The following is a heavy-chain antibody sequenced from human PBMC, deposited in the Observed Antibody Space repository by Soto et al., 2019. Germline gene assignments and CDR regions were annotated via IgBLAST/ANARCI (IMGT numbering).Heavy chain of an antibody. CDR3: ASQYSSSWYYFDY. D-gene: IGHD6-13*01. J-gene: IGHJ4*02. Sequence: PSETLSLTCAVYGGSFSGYYWSWIRQPPGKGLEWIGEINHSGSTNYNPSLKSRVTISVDTSMNQFSLKLSSVTAADTAVYYCASQYSSSWYYFDYWGQGTLVTVSS. CDR2: INHSGST. V-gene: IGHV4-34*01. CDR1: GGSFSGYY.